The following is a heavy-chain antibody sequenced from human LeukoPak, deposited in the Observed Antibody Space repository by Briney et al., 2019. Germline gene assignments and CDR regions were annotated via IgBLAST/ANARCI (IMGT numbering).Heavy chain of an antibody. CDR3: TRDPRGSYGPDAFDI. D-gene: IGHD1-26*01. CDR2: IRSKAYGGTT. J-gene: IGHJ3*02. V-gene: IGHV3-49*04. CDR1: GFTFGDYA. Sequence: PGGSLRLSCTASGFTFGDYAMSWVRQAPGKGLEWVGFIRSKAYGGTTEYAASVKGRFTISRDDFKSIAYLQMNSLKTEDTAVYYCTRDPRGSYGPDAFDIWGQGTMVTVSS.